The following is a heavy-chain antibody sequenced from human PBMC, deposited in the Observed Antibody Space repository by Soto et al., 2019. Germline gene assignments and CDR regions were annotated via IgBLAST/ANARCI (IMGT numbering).Heavy chain of an antibody. CDR2: IYHSGST. Sequence: QLQLQEAGSGLVKPSQTLSLTCAVSGGSISSGGYSWSWIRQPPGKGLEWIGYIYHSGSTYYNLSLKCRLTIAVDSPKNQFSLKLSSLTAANTAVYYCASARVLGAVAANSWGQGALVAVSS. CDR3: ASARVLGAVAANS. CDR1: GGSISSGGYS. J-gene: IGHJ4*02. D-gene: IGHD6-19*01. V-gene: IGHV4-30-2*02.